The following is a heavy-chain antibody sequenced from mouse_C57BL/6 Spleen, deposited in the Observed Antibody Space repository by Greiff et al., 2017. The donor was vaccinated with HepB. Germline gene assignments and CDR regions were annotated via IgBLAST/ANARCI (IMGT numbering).Heavy chain of an antibody. V-gene: IGHV1-53*01. CDR1: GYTFTSYW. D-gene: IGHD1-1*01. CDR2: INPSNGGT. J-gene: IGHJ2*01. Sequence: QVQLQQPGTELVKPGASVKLSCKASGYTFTSYWMHWVKQRPGQGLEWIGNINPSNGGTNYNEKFKSKATLTVEKYSSTAYMQLSSLTSEDSAVYYYARSRDYYGSSHYWGQGTTLTVSS. CDR3: ARSRDYYGSSHY.